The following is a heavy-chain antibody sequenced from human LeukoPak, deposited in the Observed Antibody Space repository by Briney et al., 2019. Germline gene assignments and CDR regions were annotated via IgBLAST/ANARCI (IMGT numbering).Heavy chain of an antibody. CDR3: ARHIGDTAIHGMDV. V-gene: IGHV5-51*01. Sequence: IIYPGDSDTRYSPSFQGQVTISADKSISTAYLQWSSLKASDTAMYYCARHIGDTAIHGMDVWGQGTTVTVSS. CDR2: IYPGDSDT. J-gene: IGHJ6*02. D-gene: IGHD5-18*01.